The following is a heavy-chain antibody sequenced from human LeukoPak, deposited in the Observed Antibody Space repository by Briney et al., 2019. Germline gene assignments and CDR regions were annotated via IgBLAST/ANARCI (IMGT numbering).Heavy chain of an antibody. CDR1: GLTVSSNY. D-gene: IGHD2-2*01. Sequence: GGSLRLSCAASGLTVSSNYMSWVRQAPGKGLEWVSVIYSGGSTYYADSVKGRSTISRDNSKNTLYLQMNSLRAEDTAVYYCASECSSTSCYGGFDYWGQGTLVTVSS. V-gene: IGHV3-66*01. CDR2: IYSGGST. J-gene: IGHJ4*02. CDR3: ASECSSTSCYGGFDY.